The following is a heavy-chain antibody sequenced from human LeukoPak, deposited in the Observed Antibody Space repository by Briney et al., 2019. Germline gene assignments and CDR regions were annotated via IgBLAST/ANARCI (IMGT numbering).Heavy chain of an antibody. J-gene: IGHJ3*02. D-gene: IGHD5-12*01. Sequence: GGSLRLSCGASGFIFNIYEMNWVRQAPGKGLEWVANIKQDGSEKYYVDSVKGRFTISRDNAKNSLYLQMNSLRAEDTAVYYCAREGGLEAFDIWGQGTMVTVSS. V-gene: IGHV3-7*01. CDR1: GFIFNIYE. CDR3: AREGGLEAFDI. CDR2: IKQDGSEK.